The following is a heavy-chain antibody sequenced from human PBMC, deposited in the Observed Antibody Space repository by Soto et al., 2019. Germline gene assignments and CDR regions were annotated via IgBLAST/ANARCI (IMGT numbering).Heavy chain of an antibody. J-gene: IGHJ4*02. CDR3: TTGSWHPR. CDR1: GFTFNIAY. V-gene: IGHV3-15*01. CDR2: IKSQADGGTT. Sequence: EVQLVESGGDLIKPGGSLTLSCAASGFTFNIAYMSWVRQAPGKGLDWVGRIKSQADGGTTDYAAPVKGRFTVSRDDSTNTLYLQMNSLRNEDSGVYYCTTGSWHPRWGQGTLVTVSS. D-gene: IGHD3-16*02.